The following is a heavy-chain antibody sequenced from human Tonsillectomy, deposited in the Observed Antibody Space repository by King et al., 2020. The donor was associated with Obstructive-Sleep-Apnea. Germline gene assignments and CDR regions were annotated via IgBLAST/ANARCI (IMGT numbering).Heavy chain of an antibody. D-gene: IGHD6-19*01. CDR1: GFTFDDYA. CDR2: VSWNSGRI. CDR3: AKGLNSGWYVGPDY. J-gene: IGHJ4*02. V-gene: IGHV3-9*01. Sequence: EVQLVESGGGLVQPGRSLRLSCAASGFTFDDYAMHWVRQAPGKGLEWVSGVSWNSGRIGYADSVKGRFTISRDNAKNSLYMHMNSLRVDDTALYYCAKGLNSGWYVGPDYWGQGTLVTVSS.